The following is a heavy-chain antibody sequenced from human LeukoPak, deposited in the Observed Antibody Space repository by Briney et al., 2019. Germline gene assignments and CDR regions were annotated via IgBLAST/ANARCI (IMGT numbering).Heavy chain of an antibody. V-gene: IGHV1-18*01. J-gene: IGHJ4*02. CDR3: ARRGSGSYRDYFDY. Sequence: GASVKVSCKASGYTFTSYGIGWVRQAPGQGLEWMGWISAYNGNTNYAQKLQGRVTMTTDTSTSTAYMELRSLRSDDTAVYYCARRGSGSYRDYFDYWGQGTLVPVSS. CDR1: GYTFTSYG. D-gene: IGHD1-26*01. CDR2: ISAYNGNT.